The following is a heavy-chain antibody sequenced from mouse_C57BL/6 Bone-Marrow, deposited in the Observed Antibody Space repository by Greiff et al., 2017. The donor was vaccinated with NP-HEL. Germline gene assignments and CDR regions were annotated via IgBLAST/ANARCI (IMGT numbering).Heavy chain of an antibody. J-gene: IGHJ2*01. V-gene: IGHV1-50*01. Sequence: VQLQQPGAELVKPGASVKLSCKASGYTFTSYWMQWVKQRPGQGLEWIGEIDPSDSYTNYNQKFKGKATLTVDTSSSTAYMQLSSLTSEDSAVYYCARRRLANGDDYWGQGTTLTVSS. D-gene: IGHD4-1*01. CDR3: ARRRLANGDDY. CDR1: GYTFTSYW. CDR2: IDPSDSYT.